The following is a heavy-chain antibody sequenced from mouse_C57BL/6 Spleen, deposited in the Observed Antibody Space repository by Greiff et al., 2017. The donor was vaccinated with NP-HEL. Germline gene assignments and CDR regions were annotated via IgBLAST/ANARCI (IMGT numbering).Heavy chain of an antibody. D-gene: IGHD1-1*01. CDR2: ISSGSSTI. Sequence: EVQGVESGGGLVKPGGSLKLSCAASGFTFSDYGMHWVRQAPEKGLEWVAYISSGSSTIYYADTVKGRFTISRDNAKNTLFLQMTSLRSEDTAMYYGARGDPTVVARYYAMDYWGQGTSVTVSS. CDR1: GFTFSDYG. V-gene: IGHV5-17*01. J-gene: IGHJ4*01. CDR3: ARGDPTVVARYYAMDY.